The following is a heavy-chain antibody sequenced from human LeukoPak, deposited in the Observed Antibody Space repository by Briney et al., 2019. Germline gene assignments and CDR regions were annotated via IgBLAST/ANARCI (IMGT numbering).Heavy chain of an antibody. D-gene: IGHD6-19*01. Sequence: GGSLRLSCAASGLTSGSYWMSWVRHTPGKGLEWVANIKHDGSERNYMGSVKGRFTISRDNGKNSLHLQMNNLRAEDTAVYYCAAGSGWSSEYWGQGTLVTVSS. CDR3: AAGSGWSSEY. V-gene: IGHV3-7*03. CDR2: IKHDGSER. CDR1: GLTSGSYW. J-gene: IGHJ4*02.